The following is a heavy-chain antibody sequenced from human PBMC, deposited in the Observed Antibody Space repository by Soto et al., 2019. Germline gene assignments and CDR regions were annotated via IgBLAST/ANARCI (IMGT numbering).Heavy chain of an antibody. Sequence: QVQLQQWGAGLLKPSETLSLTCAVYGGSFSGYYWSWIRQPPGKGLEWIGEINHSGSTNYNPSLKSRVPITVDTSKNQFALKLSSVTAADTAVYYCSSYGSGSSFDYWGQGTLVTVSS. V-gene: IGHV4-34*01. D-gene: IGHD3-10*01. CDR2: INHSGST. CDR3: SSYGSGSSFDY. CDR1: GGSFSGYY. J-gene: IGHJ4*02.